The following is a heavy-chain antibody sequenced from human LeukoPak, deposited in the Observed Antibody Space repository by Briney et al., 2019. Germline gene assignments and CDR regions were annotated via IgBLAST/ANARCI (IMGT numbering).Heavy chain of an antibody. CDR1: GFTYSSYG. Sequence: GGSLRLSCAASGFTYSSYGMHWVRQAPGKGLEFVSVITSNGGSTYYANSVKGRFTISRDNSKNTLYLQMGSLRAEDMAVYYCARDLAHIAATGTAFDYWGQGTLVTVSS. D-gene: IGHD6-13*01. CDR3: ARDLAHIAATGTAFDY. J-gene: IGHJ4*02. CDR2: ITSNGGST. V-gene: IGHV3-64*01.